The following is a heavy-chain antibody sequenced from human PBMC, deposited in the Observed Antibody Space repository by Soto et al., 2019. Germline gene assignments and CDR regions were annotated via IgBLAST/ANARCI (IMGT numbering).Heavy chain of an antibody. CDR1: GGSFSGYY. CDR2: INHSGST. D-gene: IGHD2-2*01. V-gene: IGHV4-34*01. CDR3: ARFYGTRCGSTCCLYYYYYGMDV. J-gene: IGHJ6*02. Sequence: QVQLQQWGAGLLKPSETLSLTCAVYGGSFSGYYWSWIRQPPGKGLEWIGEINHSGSTNYNPSLKSRVTISVDTSKNQFSLKLSSVTAADTAVYYCARFYGTRCGSTCCLYYYYYGMDVWGQGTTVTVSS.